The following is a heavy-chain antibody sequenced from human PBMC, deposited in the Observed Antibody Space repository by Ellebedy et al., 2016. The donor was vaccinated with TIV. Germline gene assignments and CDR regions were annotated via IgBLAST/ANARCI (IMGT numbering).Heavy chain of an antibody. D-gene: IGHD3-22*01. Sequence: GGSLRLSCGASGFTFSSYAMSWVRQAPGKGLELVSVISGTGGGTYYADSVKGRFTISRDNGKNTLYLQMHSLRAEDTAVYFCAKSHDSSGYHYVGAFDIWGQGTMVTASS. V-gene: IGHV3-23*01. CDR2: ISGTGGGT. J-gene: IGHJ3*02. CDR1: GFTFSSYA. CDR3: AKSHDSSGYHYVGAFDI.